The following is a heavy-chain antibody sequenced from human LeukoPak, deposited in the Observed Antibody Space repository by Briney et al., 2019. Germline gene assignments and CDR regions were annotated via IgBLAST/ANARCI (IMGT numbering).Heavy chain of an antibody. CDR3: ARDVRDSSGYYLRAFGY. Sequence: SETLSLTCTVSSGSIRSGSFYWSWIRQPAGKGLEWFGRIYTSGSTNYNSSLKSRVTISADTSKNQFSLKMNSVTAADTAVYYCARDVRDSSGYYLRAFGYWGQGTLVTVSS. CDR2: IYTSGST. V-gene: IGHV4-61*02. CDR1: SGSIRSGSFY. D-gene: IGHD3-22*01. J-gene: IGHJ4*02.